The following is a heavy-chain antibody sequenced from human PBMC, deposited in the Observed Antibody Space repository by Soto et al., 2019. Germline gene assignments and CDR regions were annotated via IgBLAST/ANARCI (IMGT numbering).Heavy chain of an antibody. V-gene: IGHV4-34*01. CDR3: ARGAGTSFFDY. CDR1: GGSFSGYY. Sequence: QVQLQQWGAGLLKPSETLSLTCAVYGGSFSGYYWSWIRQPPGKGLEWIGEINHSGSTNYNPSLKSRVTISVDTSKNQFSLKLSSVTAADTAVYHCARGAGTSFFDYWGQGTLVTVSS. J-gene: IGHJ4*02. CDR2: INHSGST. D-gene: IGHD1-7*01.